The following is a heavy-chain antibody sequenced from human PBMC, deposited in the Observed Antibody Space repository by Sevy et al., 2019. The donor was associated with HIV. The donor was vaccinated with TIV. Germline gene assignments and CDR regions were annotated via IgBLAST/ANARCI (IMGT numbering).Heavy chain of an antibody. Sequence: GGSLRLSCTTSGFTFGDYAMSWFRQAPGKGVEWVGFIRSKAYGGTTEYAASVKGRFTISRDDSKSIAYVQMNSLKTEDTAMYYCTRVPNIVLVPAASNWFDPWGQGTLVTVSS. D-gene: IGHD2-2*01. J-gene: IGHJ5*02. CDR3: TRVPNIVLVPAASNWFDP. CDR2: IRSKAYGGTT. CDR1: GFTFGDYA. V-gene: IGHV3-49*03.